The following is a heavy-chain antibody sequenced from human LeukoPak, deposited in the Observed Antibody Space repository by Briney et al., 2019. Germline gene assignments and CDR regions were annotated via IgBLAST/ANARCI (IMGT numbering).Heavy chain of an antibody. J-gene: IGHJ4*02. Sequence: PGRSLRLSCAASGFTFSSYAMHWVRQAPGKGLEWVAVISYDGSNKYYADSVKGRFTISRDNSKNTLYLQMNSLRAEDTAVYYCARDQVGATYYFDYWGQGTLVTVSS. D-gene: IGHD1-26*01. CDR3: ARDQVGATYYFDY. V-gene: IGHV3-30-3*01. CDR2: ISYDGSNK. CDR1: GFTFSSYA.